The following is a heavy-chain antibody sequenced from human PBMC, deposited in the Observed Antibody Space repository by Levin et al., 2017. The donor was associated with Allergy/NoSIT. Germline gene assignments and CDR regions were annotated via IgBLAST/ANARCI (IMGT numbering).Heavy chain of an antibody. CDR3: ASMGDIVYYYYMDV. CDR2: ISYDGSNK. V-gene: IGHV3-30-3*01. Sequence: GGSLRLSCAASGFTFSSYAMHWVRQAPGKGLEWVAVISYDGSNKYYADSVKGRFTISRDNSKNTLYLQMNSLRAEDTAVYYCASMGDIVYYYYMDVWGKGTTVTVSS. D-gene: IGHD2-15*01. CDR1: GFTFSSYA. J-gene: IGHJ6*03.